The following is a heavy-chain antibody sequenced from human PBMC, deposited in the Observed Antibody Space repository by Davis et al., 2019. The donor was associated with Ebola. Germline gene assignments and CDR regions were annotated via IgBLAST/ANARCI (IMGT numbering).Heavy chain of an antibody. D-gene: IGHD1-26*01. CDR1: GFSARLYS. V-gene: IGHV3-48*02. J-gene: IGHJ4*02. CDR2: ISNTSRTI. Sequence: GGSLRLSCAFSGFSARLYSLNWVRQAPGKGLEWVSYISNTSRTIYYADSVKGRFTISRDNARNSVYLQLNSLTDEDTAVYFCAREGYTGYVRISGSYYADYWGQGTLVTVSS. CDR3: AREGYTGYVRISGSYYADY.